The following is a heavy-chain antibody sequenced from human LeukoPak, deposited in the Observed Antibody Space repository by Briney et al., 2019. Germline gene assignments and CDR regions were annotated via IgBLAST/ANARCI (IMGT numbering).Heavy chain of an antibody. D-gene: IGHD3-22*01. CDR2: FDPEDGET. V-gene: IGHV1-24*01. J-gene: IGHJ3*02. CDR3: ATGRPRYYDSSGSGAFDI. Sequence: ASVKVPCKVSGYTLTELSMHWVRQAPGKGLEWMGGFDPEDGETIYAQKFQGRVTMTEDTSTDTAYMELSSLRSEDTAVYYCATGRPRYYDSSGSGAFDIWGQGTMVTVSS. CDR1: GYTLTELS.